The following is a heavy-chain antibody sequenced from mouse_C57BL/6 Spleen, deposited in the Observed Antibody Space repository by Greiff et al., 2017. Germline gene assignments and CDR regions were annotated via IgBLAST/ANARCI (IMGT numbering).Heavy chain of an antibody. J-gene: IGHJ2*01. V-gene: IGHV5-4*01. CDR1: GFTFSSYA. Sequence: EVNVVESGGGLVKPGGSLKLSCAASGFTFSSYAMSWVRQTPEKRLEWVATISDGGSYTYYPDNVKGRFTISRDNAKNNLYLQMSHLKSEDTAMYYCARDSYILDYWGQGTTLTVSS. CDR3: ARDSYILDY. CDR2: ISDGGSYT. D-gene: IGHD1-3*01.